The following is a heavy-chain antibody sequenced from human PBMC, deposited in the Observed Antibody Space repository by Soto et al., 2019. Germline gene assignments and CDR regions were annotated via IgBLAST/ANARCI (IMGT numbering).Heavy chain of an antibody. J-gene: IGHJ4*02. CDR3: ARSLIAVVGIFDY. CDR2: INAGNGNT. CDR1: GYTFTSYA. V-gene: IGHV1-3*01. Sequence: GASVKVSCKASGYTFTSYAMHWVRQAPGQRLEWMGWINAGNGNTKYSQKFQGRVTITRGTSASTAYMELSSLRSEDTAVYYCARSLIAVVGIFDYWGQGTLVTVSS. D-gene: IGHD6-19*01.